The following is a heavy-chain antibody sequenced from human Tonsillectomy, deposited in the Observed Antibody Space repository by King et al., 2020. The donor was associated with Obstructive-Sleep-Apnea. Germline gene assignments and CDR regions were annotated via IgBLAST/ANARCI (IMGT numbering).Heavy chain of an antibody. J-gene: IGHJ3*02. Sequence: VQLVESGGGVVRPGGSLRLSCAASGFTFDDYGMSWVRQAPGKGLEWVSGINWNGGSTGYADSVKGRFTISRENAKYSLYLQMNSLRAEDTGLYHCARVSRRCGGDCWADAFDIWGQGTMVTVSS. CDR3: ARVSRRCGGDCWADAFDI. V-gene: IGHV3-20*01. CDR2: INWNGGST. D-gene: IGHD2-21*02. CDR1: GFTFDDYG.